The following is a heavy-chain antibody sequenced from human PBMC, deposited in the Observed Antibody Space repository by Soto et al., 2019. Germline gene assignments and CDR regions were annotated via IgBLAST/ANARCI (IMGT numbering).Heavy chain of an antibody. Sequence: QVQLVQSGAEVKKPGASVKVSCKASGYTFTSYDINWVRQATGQGLEWMGWMNPNSGNTGYAQKFQGRVTMPRNTSISTAYMELSSLRSEDTAVYYCARGTYYYDSSGYLISGYWGQGTLVTVSS. J-gene: IGHJ4*02. CDR3: ARGTYYYDSSGYLISGY. CDR2: MNPNSGNT. V-gene: IGHV1-8*01. CDR1: GYTFTSYD. D-gene: IGHD3-22*01.